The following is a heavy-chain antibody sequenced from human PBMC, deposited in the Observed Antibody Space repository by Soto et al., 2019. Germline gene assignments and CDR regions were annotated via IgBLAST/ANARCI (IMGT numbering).Heavy chain of an antibody. V-gene: IGHV1-3*05. Sequence: QVQLVQSGAEEKKPGASVKVSCKASGYTFTGYAMHWVRQAPGQRLEWMGWINAGNGNTKYSQKFQVRVTITRETSASSAYMRLSSLRSEDTAVYYCARAVAVPADFDYWGRGTLVTVSS. J-gene: IGHJ4*02. CDR2: INAGNGNT. CDR1: GYTFTGYA. D-gene: IGHD6-19*01. CDR3: ARAVAVPADFDY.